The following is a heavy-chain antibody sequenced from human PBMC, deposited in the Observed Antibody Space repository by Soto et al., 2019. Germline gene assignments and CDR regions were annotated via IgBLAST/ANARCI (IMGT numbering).Heavy chain of an antibody. CDR3: ARRANAGGYMDV. V-gene: IGHV4-39*01. Sequence: QLQLQESGPGLVKPSETLSLTCTVSGGSISSSSYYWGWIRQPPGKGLQWIGSIYYSGSTYYNPSLKSRVTISVDTSKNQFSLKLSSVTAAETAVYYCARRANAGGYMDVWGKGTTVTVSS. J-gene: IGHJ6*03. CDR1: GGSISSSSYY. D-gene: IGHD3-10*01. CDR2: IYYSGST.